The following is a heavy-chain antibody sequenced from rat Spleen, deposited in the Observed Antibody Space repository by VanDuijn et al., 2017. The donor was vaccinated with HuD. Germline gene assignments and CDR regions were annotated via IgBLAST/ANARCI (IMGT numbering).Heavy chain of an antibody. V-gene: IGHV5-31*01. Sequence: EVQLVGSGGGLVQPGRSLKLSCVASGFTFNNYWMTWIRQAPGKGLEWVASITNAAGKVHYPDSVKGRFTISRDNAKSTLYLQMDSLRSEDTATYYCARQGILFGITTGWYFDFWGPGTMVTVSS. CDR3: ARQGILFGITTGWYFDF. CDR2: ITNAAGKV. D-gene: IGHD1-6*01. J-gene: IGHJ1*01. CDR1: GFTFNNYW.